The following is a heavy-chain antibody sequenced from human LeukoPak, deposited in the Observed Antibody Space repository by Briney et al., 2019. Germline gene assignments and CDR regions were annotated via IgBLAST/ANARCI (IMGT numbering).Heavy chain of an antibody. CDR3: ARTAEAPYYGSGSYFDY. J-gene: IGHJ4*02. CDR2: IYYSGST. D-gene: IGHD3-10*01. CDR1: GGSINSDY. Sequence: KPSETLSLTCTASGGSINSDYWSWIRQPPGKGLDWIGYIYYSGSTTYNPSLKSRVTISVDTSKNQFSLNLRSVTAADTAVYYCARTAEAPYYGSGSYFDYWGQGTPVTVSS. V-gene: IGHV4-59*01.